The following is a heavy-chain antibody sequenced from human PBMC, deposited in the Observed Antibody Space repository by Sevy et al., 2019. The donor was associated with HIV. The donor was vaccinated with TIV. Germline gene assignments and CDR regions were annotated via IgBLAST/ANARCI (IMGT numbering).Heavy chain of an antibody. CDR1: GVSIGGTTHY. J-gene: IGHJ4*02. CDR2: VYHNGFTPFTGTK. D-gene: IGHD6-13*01. V-gene: IGHV4-61*05. Sequence: SETLSLTCSVSGVSIGGTTHYWAWIRQPPGKGLEWIGSVYHNGFTPFTGTKYYNPSLKSRVSMSADSSRNQFSLRLTSVTAADTAVYYCARDSDKGYVDYFDNWGRGTLVTVSS. CDR3: ARDSDKGYVDYFDN.